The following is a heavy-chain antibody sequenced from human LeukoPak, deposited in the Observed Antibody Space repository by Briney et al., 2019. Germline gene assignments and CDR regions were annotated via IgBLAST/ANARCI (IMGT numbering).Heavy chain of an antibody. CDR3: ARHCSSTSCYRDYYYYMDV. J-gene: IGHJ6*03. D-gene: IGHD2-2*02. V-gene: IGHV3-21*01. CDR1: GFTFSSYS. CDR2: ISSSSSYI. Sequence: GGSLRLSCAASGFTFSSYSMNWVRQAPGKGLEWVSSISSSSSYIYYADSVKGRFTISRDNAKNSLYLQMNSLRAEDTAVYYCARHCSSTSCYRDYYYYMDVWGKGTTVTVSS.